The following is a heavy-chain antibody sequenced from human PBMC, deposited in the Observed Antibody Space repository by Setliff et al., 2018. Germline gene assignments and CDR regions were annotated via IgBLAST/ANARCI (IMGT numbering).Heavy chain of an antibody. CDR2: IYYTGTT. CDR1: GGSVSSTSYY. CDR3: ASRTTGPGGWFDY. J-gene: IGHJ5*01. Sequence: SETLSLTCTVSGGSVSSTSYYWGWVRQPPGKGLEWIGTIYYTGTTYYSPSLKSRVTISVDTSKNQFSLRLTSVTAADTAIYYCASRTTGPGGWFDYWGQGALVTVSS. D-gene: IGHD1-1*01. V-gene: IGHV4-39*01.